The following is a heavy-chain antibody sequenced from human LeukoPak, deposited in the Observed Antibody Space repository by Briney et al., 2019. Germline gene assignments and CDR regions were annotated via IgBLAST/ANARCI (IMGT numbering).Heavy chain of an antibody. D-gene: IGHD3-16*01. J-gene: IGHJ2*01. CDR3: ARGPRGHFDL. CDR2: IYYSGST. CDR1: GGSISSGGYS. Sequence: SSETLSLTCAVSGGSISSGGYSWSWIRQPPGKGLEWIGYIYYSGSTNYNPSLKSRVTISVDTSKNQFSLKLSSVTAADTAVYYCARGPRGHFDLWGRGTLVTVSS. V-gene: IGHV4-61*08.